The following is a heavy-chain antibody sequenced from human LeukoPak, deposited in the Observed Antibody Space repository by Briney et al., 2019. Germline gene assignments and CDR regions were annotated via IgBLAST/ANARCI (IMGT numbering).Heavy chain of an antibody. J-gene: IGHJ5*02. CDR3: ARQLGIAAAGRWFDP. CDR2: IYHSGST. CDR1: GGSISSGGYY. V-gene: IGHV4-30-2*03. D-gene: IGHD6-13*01. Sequence: SQTLSLTCTVSGGSISSGGYYWSWIRQPPGKGLEWIGYIYHSGSTYYNPSLKSRVTISVDTSKNQFSLKLSSVTAADTAVYYCARQLGIAAAGRWFDPWGQGTLVTVSS.